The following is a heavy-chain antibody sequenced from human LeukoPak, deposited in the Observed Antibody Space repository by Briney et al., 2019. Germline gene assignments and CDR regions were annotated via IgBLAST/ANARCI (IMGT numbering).Heavy chain of an antibody. Sequence: PGGSLRLSCAASGFTFSTYNMNWIRQAPGKGLEWVSSISRSGSTKYYADSVKGRFTISRDNAKNSLYLQMHSLRAEDTAIYYCARSSGWYHRGPDYYYYYMDVWGTGTTVTVS. V-gene: IGHV3-48*03. CDR2: ISRSGSTK. J-gene: IGHJ6*03. CDR1: GFTFSTYN. CDR3: ARSSGWYHRGPDYYYYYMDV. D-gene: IGHD6-19*01.